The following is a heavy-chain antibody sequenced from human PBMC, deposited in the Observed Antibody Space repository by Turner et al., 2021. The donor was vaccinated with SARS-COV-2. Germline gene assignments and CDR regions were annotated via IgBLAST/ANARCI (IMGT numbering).Heavy chain of an antibody. Sequence: EVQLVESGGGVVQPGRAMRLACGASGFTFDDDAMHWVRQAPGKGLAWVSGISWNSGTIDYADSVKGRFTISRDNAKNSLYLQMNSLRAEDTALYYCAKLAARSAYYYYGMDVWGQGTTVTVSS. J-gene: IGHJ6*02. CDR3: AKLAARSAYYYYGMDV. CDR1: GFTFDDDA. CDR2: ISWNSGTI. V-gene: IGHV3-9*01. D-gene: IGHD6-6*01.